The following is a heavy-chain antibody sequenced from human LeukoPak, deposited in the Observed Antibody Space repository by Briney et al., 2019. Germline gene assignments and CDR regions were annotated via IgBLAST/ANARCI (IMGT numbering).Heavy chain of an antibody. CDR2: INPSGGST. J-gene: IGHJ4*02. CDR1: GYTFTSYY. Sequence: GASVKVSCKASGYTFTSYYMHWVRQAPGQGLEWMGIINPSGGSTSYAQKFQGRVTMTRDTSTSTVYTELSSLRSEDTAVYYCAKRRGLRFLEWFYDYWGQGTLVTVSS. CDR3: AKRRGLRFLEWFYDY. D-gene: IGHD3-3*01. V-gene: IGHV1-46*01.